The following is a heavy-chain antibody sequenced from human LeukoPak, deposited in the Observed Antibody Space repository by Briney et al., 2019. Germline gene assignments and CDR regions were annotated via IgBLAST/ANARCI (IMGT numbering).Heavy chain of an antibody. D-gene: IGHD2-15*01. J-gene: IGHJ3*02. CDR1: GFNLNHYG. CDR2: ISNFDDI. CDR3: AKDTLSPFDI. Sequence: GGSLRLSCVTSGFNLNHYGLTWVRQAPGKGLEWVSSISNFDDIFYADSLKGRFTVSRGNDKNSLFLQMNSLRVEDTAVYYCAKDTLSPFDIWGQGTMVTVSS. V-gene: IGHV3-21*04.